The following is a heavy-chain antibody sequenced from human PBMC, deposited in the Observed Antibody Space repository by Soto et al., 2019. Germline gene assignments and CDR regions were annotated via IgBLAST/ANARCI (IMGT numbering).Heavy chain of an antibody. J-gene: IGHJ4*02. CDR2: ISSSSSYI. CDR1: GFTFSSYS. D-gene: IGHD5-18*01. Sequence: VGSLRLSCAASGFTFSSYSMNWVRQAPGKGLEWVSSISSSSSYIYYADSVKGRFTISRDNAKNSLYLQMNSLRAEDTAVYYCARGGYSYGYSIDYWGQGXLVTVYS. CDR3: ARGGYSYGYSIDY. V-gene: IGHV3-21*01.